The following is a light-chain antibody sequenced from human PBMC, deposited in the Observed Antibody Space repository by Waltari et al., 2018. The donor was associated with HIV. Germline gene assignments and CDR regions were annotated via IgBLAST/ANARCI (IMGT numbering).Light chain of an antibody. Sequence: QSVLTPPPSASGTPGQTVTISCSGSTSNIETQWVYWYQQLPGTAPKLLIYRNYKRPSGVPERFSVSKSGASAFLVISGLRSEDEADYYCEAWDSTLKETLFGGGTKLTVL. V-gene: IGLV1-47*01. CDR3: EAWDSTLKETL. CDR1: TSNIETQW. CDR2: RNY. J-gene: IGLJ3*02.